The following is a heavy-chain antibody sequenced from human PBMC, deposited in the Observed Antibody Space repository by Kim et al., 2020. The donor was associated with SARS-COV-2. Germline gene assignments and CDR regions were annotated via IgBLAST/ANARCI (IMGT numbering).Heavy chain of an antibody. J-gene: IGHJ6*02. V-gene: IGHV5-51*01. CDR2: IFPGDSDT. CDR1: GYTFTTNW. Sequence: GESLKISCNGSGYTFTTNWIAWVRQMPGKGLEWMGIIFPGDSDTKYSPSFQGQVSISSDKSINTAYLQWSSRKASDLAMYYCVRSVSNWYYRRSDVWGQ. D-gene: IGHD6-13*01. CDR3: VRSVSNWYYRRSDV.